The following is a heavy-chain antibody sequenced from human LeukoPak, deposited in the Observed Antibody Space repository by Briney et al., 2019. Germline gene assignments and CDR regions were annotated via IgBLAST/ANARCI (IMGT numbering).Heavy chain of an antibody. Sequence: SETLSLTCTVSGGSISSYYWSWIRQPPGKGLEWIGYIYYSGSTNYNPSLKSRVTISVDTSKNQFSLKLSSVTAADTAVYYCARAYRIAAAGFLFDYWGQGTLVTVSS. J-gene: IGHJ4*02. V-gene: IGHV4-59*08. CDR1: GGSISSYY. D-gene: IGHD6-13*01. CDR2: IYYSGST. CDR3: ARAYRIAAAGFLFDY.